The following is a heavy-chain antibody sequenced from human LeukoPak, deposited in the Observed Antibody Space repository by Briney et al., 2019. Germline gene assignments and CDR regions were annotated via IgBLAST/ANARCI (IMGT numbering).Heavy chain of an antibody. J-gene: IGHJ3*02. CDR3: AKDITDSSSWDDAFDI. Sequence: GGSLRLSCAASGFTFSSYAMHWVRQAPGKGLEWVAVISYDGSNKYYADSVKGRFTISRDNSKNTLYLQMNSLRAEDTALYYCAKDITDSSSWDDAFDIWGRGTMVTVSS. V-gene: IGHV3-30-3*01. D-gene: IGHD6-13*01. CDR1: GFTFSSYA. CDR2: ISYDGSNK.